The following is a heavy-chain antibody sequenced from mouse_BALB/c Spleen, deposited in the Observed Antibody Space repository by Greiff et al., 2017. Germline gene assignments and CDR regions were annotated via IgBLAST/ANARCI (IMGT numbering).Heavy chain of an antibody. V-gene: IGHV5-12-2*01. CDR3: ASLYRFAY. Sequence: DVKLVESGGGLVQPGGSLKLSCAASGFTFSSYTMSWVRQTPEKRLEWVAYISNGGGSTYYPDTVKVRFTISIDNAKNTQYLQMSSLKSEDTAMYYCASLYRFAYWGQGTLVTVSA. CDR2: ISNGGGST. J-gene: IGHJ3*01. CDR1: GFTFSSYT.